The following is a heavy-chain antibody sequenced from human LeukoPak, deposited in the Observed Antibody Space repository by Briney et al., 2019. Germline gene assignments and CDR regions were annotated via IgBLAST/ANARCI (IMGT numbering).Heavy chain of an antibody. V-gene: IGHV4-38-2*02. J-gene: IGHJ3*02. CDR3: AREGSAFDI. CDR1: GYSISSGYY. Sequence: KTSETLSLTCTVSGYSISSGYYWDWIRQPPGKGLEWIGSIYHSGSTYYNPSLKSRVTISVDTSKKQFSLKLSSVTAADTAVYYCAREGSAFDIWGQGTMVTVSS. CDR2: IYHSGST.